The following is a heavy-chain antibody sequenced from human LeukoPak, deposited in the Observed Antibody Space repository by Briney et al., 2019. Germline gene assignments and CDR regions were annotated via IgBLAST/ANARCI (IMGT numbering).Heavy chain of an antibody. V-gene: IGHV3-48*03. CDR2: ISRSGGTI. Sequence: GGSLRLSCVASGFTLSNHKMNWVRQAPGKGLEWVSYISRSGGTIHYADSVKGRLTITRDNAKNSLYLQMNTLRAEDTAVYYCASSGYYFSNWFDPWGQGTLVTVSS. CDR1: GFTLSNHK. J-gene: IGHJ5*02. CDR3: ASSGYYFSNWFDP. D-gene: IGHD3-22*01.